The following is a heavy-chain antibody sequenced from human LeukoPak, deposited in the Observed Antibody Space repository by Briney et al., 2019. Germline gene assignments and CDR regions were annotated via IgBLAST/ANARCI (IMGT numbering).Heavy chain of an antibody. CDR1: GYTFTGYY. CDR3: ARDETFYDYVWGSYRPYYFDY. CDR2: INPNSGGT. V-gene: IGHV1-2*02. J-gene: IGHJ4*02. Sequence: ASVKVSCKASGYTFTGYYMHWVRQAPGQGLEWMGWINPNSGGTNYAQKFQGRVTMTRDTSISTAYMELSRLRSDDTAVYYCARDETFYDYVWGSYRPYYFDYWGQGTLVTVSS. D-gene: IGHD3-16*02.